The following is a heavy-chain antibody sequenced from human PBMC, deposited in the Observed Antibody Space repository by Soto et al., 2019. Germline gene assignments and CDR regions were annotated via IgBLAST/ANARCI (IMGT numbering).Heavy chain of an antibody. CDR2: ISYDGNRK. Sequence: QVQLVESGGGVVQPGRSLRLSCAASGFTFSSYGMHWARQAPGEGLEWVAVISYDGNRKYYADSVKGRFTISRDFSKNTADLHMNSLRVEDTAVYFCARKGYGGRWSLDYWGQGNLVTVSS. CDR1: GFTFSSYG. J-gene: IGHJ4*02. V-gene: IGHV3-30*03. D-gene: IGHD2-15*01. CDR3: ARKGYGGRWSLDY.